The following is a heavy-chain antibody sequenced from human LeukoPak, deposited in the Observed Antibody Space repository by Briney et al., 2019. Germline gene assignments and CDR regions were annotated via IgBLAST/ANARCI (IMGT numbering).Heavy chain of an antibody. D-gene: IGHD6-25*01. J-gene: IGHJ6*03. CDR3: ARAEAAGDNRGGYYYFYMDV. CDR1: GFTFSAHH. CDR2: ITASGATT. V-gene: IGHV3-23*01. Sequence: GSLRLSCATSGFTFSAHHLNWVRQAPGKGLELVSGITASGATTYYADSVKGRFTISRDSSQSTLYLQMNSLRAEDTAVYYCARAEAAGDNRGGYYYFYMDVWGKGTTVTVSS.